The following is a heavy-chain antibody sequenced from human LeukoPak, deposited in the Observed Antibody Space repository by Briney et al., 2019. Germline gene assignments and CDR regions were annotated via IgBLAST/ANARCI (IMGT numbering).Heavy chain of an antibody. J-gene: IGHJ4*02. Sequence: GGSLRLSCAATGFTFSNFAMHWVRQAPGKGLEWVAVVSYNGSYKYYADSVKGRFTISRDNSKNTMYLQMNSLRAEDTDVYYCARAPGYGAAYYFDYWGQGTLVTVSS. CDR3: ARAPGYGAAYYFDY. D-gene: IGHD1-1*01. CDR2: VSYNGSYK. CDR1: GFTFSNFA. V-gene: IGHV3-30*04.